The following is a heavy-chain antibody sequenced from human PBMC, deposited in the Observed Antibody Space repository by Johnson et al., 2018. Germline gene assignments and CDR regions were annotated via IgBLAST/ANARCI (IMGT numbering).Heavy chain of an antibody. J-gene: IGHJ6*02. D-gene: IGHD3-10*01. CDR2: IFYTGST. CDR3: ALGYDTGDEYYTMDV. Sequence: QVQLQESGPGLVKPSETLSLTCSVSGGSISSGGHYFNWLRQSPGRGLEWLGHIFYTGSTYYNPSLRSRITMSVDSSKNQFSLKVNSVTAADTALYYCALGYDTGDEYYTMDVWGQGTRVTVSS. CDR1: GGSISSGGHY. V-gene: IGHV4-31*03.